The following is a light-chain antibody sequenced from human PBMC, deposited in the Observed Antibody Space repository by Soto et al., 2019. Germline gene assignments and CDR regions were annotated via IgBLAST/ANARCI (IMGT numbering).Light chain of an antibody. CDR1: SSDVGGYNY. CDR2: EVS. J-gene: IGLJ3*02. CDR3: AAWDDSLNGRV. V-gene: IGLV2-14*01. Sequence: QSVLTQPASVSGSPGQSITISCTGTSSDVGGYNYVSWYQQHPGKAPKLMIYEVSNRPSGVPDRFSGSKSGTSASLAISGLQSEDEADYYCAAWDDSLNGRVFGGGTQLTVL.